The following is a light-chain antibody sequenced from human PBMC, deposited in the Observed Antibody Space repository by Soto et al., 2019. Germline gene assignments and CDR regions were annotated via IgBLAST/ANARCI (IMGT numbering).Light chain of an antibody. J-gene: IGKJ1*01. V-gene: IGKV3-20*01. CDR2: GAS. CDR3: QQCGSSGT. CDR1: QTFRKSF. Sequence: EILLTQSPGTLSWSPGERATLSWGASQTFRKSFLSWFKQIPGQAPRLLIYGASSRATGIPDRFSGSGSGTEFTLTISRMAPEDFAVYYCQQCGSSGTFGHGTKVDIK.